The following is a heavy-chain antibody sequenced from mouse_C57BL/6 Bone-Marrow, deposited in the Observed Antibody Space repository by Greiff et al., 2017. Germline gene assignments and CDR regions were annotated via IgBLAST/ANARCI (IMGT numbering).Heavy chain of an antibody. CDR1: GYTFTSYW. CDR2: IYPGSGST. D-gene: IGHD1-1*01. Sequence: QVQLQQPGAELVKPGASVKMSCKASGYTFTSYWITWVKQRPGQGLEWIGDIYPGSGSTNYNEKFKSKATLTVDTSSSTAYMPLSSLTSEDSAVYYCARRLLRFQSYYFDYWGQGTTLTVSS. J-gene: IGHJ2*01. V-gene: IGHV1-55*01. CDR3: ARRLLRFQSYYFDY.